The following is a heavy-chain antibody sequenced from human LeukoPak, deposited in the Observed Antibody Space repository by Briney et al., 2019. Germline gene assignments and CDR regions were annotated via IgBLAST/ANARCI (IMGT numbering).Heavy chain of an antibody. CDR2: IYYTGST. Sequence: PSETLSLTCTVSGGSVSSGGYYWVWIRQRPGKGLEWIGYIYYTGSTSYNPSLKSRLTIAVDTSKNQSSLKLSSVTAADTAVYYCARPLNTVHDTFDVWGQGTMVTVSS. V-gene: IGHV4-31*03. CDR1: GGSVSSGGYY. CDR3: ARPLNTVHDTFDV. J-gene: IGHJ3*01. D-gene: IGHD4-11*01.